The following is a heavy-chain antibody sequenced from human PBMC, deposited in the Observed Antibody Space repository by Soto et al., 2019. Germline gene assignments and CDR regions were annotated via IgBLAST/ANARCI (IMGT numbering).Heavy chain of an antibody. CDR3: ASGCRWGGHYYVDY. J-gene: IGHJ4*02. D-gene: IGHD3-16*01. CDR1: GLSVSNYW. V-gene: IGHV3-74*01. CDR2: INSDDTSS. Sequence: EVQLLESGGGLVQPGGSLRLSCEASGLSVSNYWMHWVRQTPGKGLVWVSRINSDDTSSSYAASVKGRFTISRDNAKNTLYLQMNRLRAEATAVYYCASGCRWGGHYYVDYWGQGTLVTVSS.